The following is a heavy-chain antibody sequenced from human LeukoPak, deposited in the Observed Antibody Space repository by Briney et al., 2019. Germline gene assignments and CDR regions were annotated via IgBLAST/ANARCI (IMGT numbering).Heavy chain of an antibody. Sequence: GGSLRLSCAASGFTFSSYAMSWVRQAPGKGLEGVAVLWSDGSNKYYADSVKGRFTISRDNSKNTLYLQMNSLRAEDTAVYYCARLSTAVVDSDYWGQGTLVTVSS. D-gene: IGHD6-19*01. CDR3: ARLSTAVVDSDY. J-gene: IGHJ4*02. CDR1: GFTFSSYA. CDR2: LWSDGSNK. V-gene: IGHV3-33*08.